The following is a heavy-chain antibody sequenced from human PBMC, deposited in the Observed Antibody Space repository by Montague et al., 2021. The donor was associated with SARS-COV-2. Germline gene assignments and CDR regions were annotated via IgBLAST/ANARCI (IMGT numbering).Heavy chain of an antibody. D-gene: IGHD4-17*01. V-gene: IGHV2-70*11. CDR1: GFSLSTSGMC. CDR3: ARILATVNAFDI. J-gene: IGHJ3*02. CDR2: IDWDDDK. Sequence: PALVKPTQTLTPTCTFSGFSLSTSGMCVSWIRQPPGKALEWLARIDWDDDKYYSTSLKTRLTISKDTSKNQVVLTMTNMDPVDTATYYCARILATVNAFDIWGQGTMVTVSS.